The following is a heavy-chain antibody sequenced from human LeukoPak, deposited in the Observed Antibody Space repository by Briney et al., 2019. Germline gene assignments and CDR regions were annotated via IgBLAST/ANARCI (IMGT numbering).Heavy chain of an antibody. CDR1: GGSISSYY. D-gene: IGHD3-9*01. CDR3: ATGGTYYDILTGPEPFDY. J-gene: IGHJ4*02. Sequence: PSETLSLTCTVSGGSISSYYWSWIRQPAGKGREWIGRIYTSGSTNYNPSLKSRVTMSVDTSKNQFSLKLSSVTAADTAVYYCATGGTYYDILTGPEPFDYWGQGTLVTVSS. CDR2: IYTSGST. V-gene: IGHV4-4*07.